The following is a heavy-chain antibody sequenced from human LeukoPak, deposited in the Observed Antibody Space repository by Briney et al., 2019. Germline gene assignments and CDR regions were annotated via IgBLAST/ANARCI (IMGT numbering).Heavy chain of an antibody. CDR3: ARDQRDIVVVPAKTPYYYYYGMDV. J-gene: IGHJ6*02. CDR1: GFTFSSYE. D-gene: IGHD2-2*01. V-gene: IGHV3-48*03. Sequence: GGSLRLSCAASGFTFSSYEMNWVRQAPGKGLEWVSYISSSGSTIYYADSVKGRFTISRDNAKNSLYLQMNSLRAEDTAVYYCARDQRDIVVVPAKTPYYYYYGMDVWGQGTTVTVSS. CDR2: ISSSGSTI.